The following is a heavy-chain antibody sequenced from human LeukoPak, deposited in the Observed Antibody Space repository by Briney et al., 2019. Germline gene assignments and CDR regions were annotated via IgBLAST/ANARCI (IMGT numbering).Heavy chain of an antibody. CDR2: ISSSGSTI. D-gene: IGHD6-13*01. CDR1: GFTFSSYE. CDR3: ARESSSSWYRVGYYFDY. Sequence: GGSLRLSCAASGFTFSSYEMNWVRQAPGKGLEWVSYISSSGSTIYYADSVKGRFTISRDNAKNSLYLQMNSLRAEDTAVYYCARESSSSWYRVGYYFDYWGQGTLVTVSS. J-gene: IGHJ4*02. V-gene: IGHV3-48*03.